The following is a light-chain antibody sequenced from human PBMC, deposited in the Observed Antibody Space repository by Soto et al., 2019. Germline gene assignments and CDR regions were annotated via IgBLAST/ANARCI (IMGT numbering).Light chain of an antibody. Sequence: EIPITDSPTALSAYVGDRGTFTCRASQSISSYLNWYQQKPGKAPKLLIYAASSLQRGVPSRFSGSGSGTEFTLTISSMQPDDFATFYCQQYNGYSRTFGQGTKVDIK. J-gene: IGKJ1*01. CDR1: QSISSY. CDR3: QQYNGYSRT. CDR2: AAS. V-gene: IGKV1-5*01.